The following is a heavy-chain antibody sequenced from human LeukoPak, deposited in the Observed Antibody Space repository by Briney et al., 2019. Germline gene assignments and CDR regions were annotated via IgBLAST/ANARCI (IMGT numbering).Heavy chain of an antibody. V-gene: IGHV3-7*01. CDR3: ARDVSDENDSASRIHLDS. D-gene: IGHD2-15*01. Sequence: GGSLRLSCAASGFTFRNNWMTWVRQAPGKGLEWVANIKQDGSEKKNVDSVKGRFTISRDNARNSLFLQMNRLRAEDTAVYYCARDVSDENDSASRIHLDSWGQGTLVYVSS. J-gene: IGHJ4*02. CDR1: GFTFRNNW. CDR2: IKQDGSEK.